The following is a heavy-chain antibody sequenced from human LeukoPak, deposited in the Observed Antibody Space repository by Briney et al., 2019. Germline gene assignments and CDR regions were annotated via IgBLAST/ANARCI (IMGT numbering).Heavy chain of an antibody. V-gene: IGHV1-69*13. Sequence: GASVKVSCKASGGTFSSYAISWVRQAPGQGLEWMGGIIPIFGTANYAQKFQGRVTITADESTSTAYMELSSLRSEDTAVYYCARPARVGRGVMAFDYWGQGTLVTVSS. CDR2: IIPIFGTA. CDR1: GGTFSSYA. J-gene: IGHJ4*02. D-gene: IGHD3-10*01. CDR3: ARPARVGRGVMAFDY.